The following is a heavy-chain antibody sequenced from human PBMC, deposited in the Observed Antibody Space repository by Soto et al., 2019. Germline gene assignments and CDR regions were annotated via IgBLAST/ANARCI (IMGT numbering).Heavy chain of an antibody. CDR2: IYYSGST. V-gene: IGHV4-31*03. D-gene: IGHD6-13*01. Sequence: SETLSLTCTVSGGSISSGGYYWSWIRQHPGKGLEWIGYIYYSGSTYYNPSLKSRVTISVDTSKNQFSLKLSSVTAADTAVYYCARGPYSSSWYGNYYFDYWGQGTLVTGLL. CDR1: GGSISSGGYY. J-gene: IGHJ4*02. CDR3: ARGPYSSSWYGNYYFDY.